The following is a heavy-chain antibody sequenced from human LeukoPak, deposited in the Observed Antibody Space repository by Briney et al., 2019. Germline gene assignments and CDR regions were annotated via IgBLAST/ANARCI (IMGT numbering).Heavy chain of an antibody. CDR1: GGSVSSGSYY. CDR2: IYYSGST. CDR3: ARGGYCSGGSCYYYGMDV. J-gene: IGHJ6*02. V-gene: IGHV4-61*01. Sequence: SETLSLTCTVSGGSVSSGSYYWSWIRQPPGKGLEWIGYIYYSGSTNYNPSLKSRVTISVDTSKNQFSLKLSSVTAADTAVYYCARGGYCSGGSCYYYGMDVWGQGTTVTVSS. D-gene: IGHD2-15*01.